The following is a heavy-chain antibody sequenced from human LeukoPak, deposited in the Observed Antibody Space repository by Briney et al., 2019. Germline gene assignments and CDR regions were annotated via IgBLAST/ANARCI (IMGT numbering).Heavy chain of an antibody. CDR3: ARAGYDILTGYSASYMDV. V-gene: IGHV3-30*04. CDR1: EFIFSTYA. Sequence: GRSLRLSCAASEFIFSTYAMHWVRQAPGKGLEWVAVISSDGDNEYYADSVKGRFTISRDNSKSTLYLQMNSLRPEDTAVYYCARAGYDILTGYSASYMDVWGKGTTVTVSS. D-gene: IGHD3-9*01. J-gene: IGHJ6*03. CDR2: ISSDGDNE.